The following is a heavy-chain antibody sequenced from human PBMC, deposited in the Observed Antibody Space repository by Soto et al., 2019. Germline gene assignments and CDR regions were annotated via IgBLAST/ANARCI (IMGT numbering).Heavy chain of an antibody. D-gene: IGHD4-17*01. CDR1: GYTLTSYY. J-gene: IGHJ5*02. CDR3: ARGGTTVVTPPFDP. CDR2: INPSGGST. V-gene: IGHV1-46*01. Sequence: QVQLVQSGAEVKKPGASVKVSCKTSGYTLTSYYMHWVRQAPGQGLEWMGIINPSGGSTNYAQKFQGRVTMTRDTSTSTAYMELSSLRSEDTAVYYCARGGTTVVTPPFDPWGQGTLVTVSS.